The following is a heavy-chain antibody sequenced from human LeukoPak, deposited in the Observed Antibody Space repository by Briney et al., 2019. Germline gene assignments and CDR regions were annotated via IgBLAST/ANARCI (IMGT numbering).Heavy chain of an antibody. J-gene: IGHJ4*02. V-gene: IGHV4-34*01. CDR1: GGSFSGYY. D-gene: IGHD3-22*01. Sequence: PSETLSLTCAVYGGSFSGYYWSWIRQPPGKGLEWIGEINHSGSTNYNPSLKSRVTISVDTSKNLFSLRLRSVTAADTAVYYCAREGGVSSSGYYYDYWGQGTLVTVSS. CDR2: INHSGST. CDR3: AREGGVSSSGYYYDY.